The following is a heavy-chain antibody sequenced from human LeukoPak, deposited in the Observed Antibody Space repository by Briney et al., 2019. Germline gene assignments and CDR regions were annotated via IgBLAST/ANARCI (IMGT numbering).Heavy chain of an antibody. J-gene: IGHJ4*02. CDR3: AKDAILLWVGDLHALDF. D-gene: IGHD3-10*01. Sequence: GGSLRLSCAASGFTFSSYWMSWVRQAPGKGLEWVANIKQDGSEKYYVDSVKGRFTISRDNAKNSLYLQMNSLRAEDTAVYFCAKDAILLWVGDLHALDFWGQGTLVTVSS. V-gene: IGHV3-7*01. CDR1: GFTFSSYW. CDR2: IKQDGSEK.